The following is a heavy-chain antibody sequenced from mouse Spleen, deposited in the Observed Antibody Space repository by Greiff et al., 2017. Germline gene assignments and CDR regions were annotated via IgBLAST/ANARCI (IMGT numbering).Heavy chain of an antibody. D-gene: IGHD2-13*01. J-gene: IGHJ3*01. CDR3: TTEGDPAWFAY. CDR2: IDPENGDT. V-gene: IGHV14-4*01. Sequence: VQLQQSGAELVRPGASVKLSCTASGFNIKDDYMHWVKQRPEQGLEWIGWIDPENGDTEYASKFQGKATITADTSSNTAYLQLSSLTSEDTAVYYCTTEGDPAWFAYWGQGTLVTVSA. CDR1: GFNIKDDY.